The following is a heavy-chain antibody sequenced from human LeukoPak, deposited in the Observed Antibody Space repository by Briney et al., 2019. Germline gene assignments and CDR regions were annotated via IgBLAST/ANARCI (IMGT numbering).Heavy chain of an antibody. Sequence: VASVKVSFKASGYTLTSYYMHWVRQAPGQGLEWMGIINPSGGSTSYAQKFQGRVTMTRDTSTSTVYMDLSSLRSEDTAVYYCTRVAGTNWNDGCDVFDIWGQGTMVTVSS. CDR1: GYTLTSYY. CDR2: INPSGGST. D-gene: IGHD1-1*01. V-gene: IGHV1-46*01. CDR3: TRVAGTNWNDGCDVFDI. J-gene: IGHJ3*02.